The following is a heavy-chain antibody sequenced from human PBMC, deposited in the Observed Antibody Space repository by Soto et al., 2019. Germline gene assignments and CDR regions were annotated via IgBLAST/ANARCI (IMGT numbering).Heavy chain of an antibody. CDR3: ARAGSLWGSYFDD. CDR2: ISSSSSYI. CDR1: GFTFSRYS. D-gene: IGHD3-16*01. J-gene: IGHJ4*02. Sequence: EVQLVESGGGLVKPGGSLRLSCAASGFTFSRYSMNWVRQAPGKGLEWVSSISSSSSYIYYADSVKGRFTISRDNAKNSLYLQMNSLRAEDTAVYYCARAGSLWGSYFDDWGQGTLVTVSS. V-gene: IGHV3-21*01.